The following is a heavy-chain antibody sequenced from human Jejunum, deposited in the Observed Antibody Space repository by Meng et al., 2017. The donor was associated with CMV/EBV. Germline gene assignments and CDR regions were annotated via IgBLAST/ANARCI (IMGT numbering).Heavy chain of an antibody. Sequence: SGFTVSKNHVYWVRQAPGKGLQWVSVIYTGGNTHYADSVKGRFTISRDNSKNTLYFQMNSLTAEDTAVYYCARVYSTWTDYWYFDLWGRGTLVTVSS. D-gene: IGHD1-26*01. J-gene: IGHJ2*01. CDR3: ARVYSTWTDYWYFDL. CDR1: GFTVSKNH. V-gene: IGHV3-66*02. CDR2: IYTGGNT.